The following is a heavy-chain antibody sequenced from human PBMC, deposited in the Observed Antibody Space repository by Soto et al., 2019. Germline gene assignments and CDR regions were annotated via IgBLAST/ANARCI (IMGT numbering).Heavy chain of an antibody. J-gene: IGHJ3*02. V-gene: IGHV4-39*01. CDR2: IYYSGST. CDR1: GGSISSSSYY. Sequence: SETLSLTCTVSGGSISSSSYYWGWIRQPPGKGLEWIGSIYYSGSTYYNPSLKSRVTISVDTSKNQFSLKLSSVTAADTAVYYCARHSHSQYSSGWYVAFDIWGQGTMVTVSS. D-gene: IGHD6-19*01. CDR3: ARHSHSQYSSGWYVAFDI.